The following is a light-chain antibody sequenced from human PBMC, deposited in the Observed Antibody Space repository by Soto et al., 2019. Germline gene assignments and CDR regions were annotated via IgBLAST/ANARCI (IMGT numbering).Light chain of an antibody. Sequence: DIVMTQSPLSLPVTPGEAASISCRSTQSLLYKKKNHYLNWYLQEPGQSPQLLFFLGSNRASGVPDRFSGSGSGTYFTLTISRVEAEDVGIYYCMQTLETPRTFGQGTKVEIK. CDR1: QSLLYKKKNHY. CDR3: MQTLETPRT. CDR2: LGS. V-gene: IGKV2-28*01. J-gene: IGKJ1*01.